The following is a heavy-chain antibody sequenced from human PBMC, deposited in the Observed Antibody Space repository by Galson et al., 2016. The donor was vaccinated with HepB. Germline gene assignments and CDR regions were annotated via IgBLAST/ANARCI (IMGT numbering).Heavy chain of an antibody. CDR2: VYYTGDT. CDR3: ARQSGEWYGFDP. V-gene: IGHV4-39*01. CDR1: GDSISNSRYY. D-gene: IGHD3-3*01. Sequence: ETLSLTCTVSGDSISNSRYYWGWIRQSPEKGLEWIGTVYYTGDTSYNPSLMSRVTMSVDTSKNQFSLRLSAVTAADPALYYCARQSGEWYGFDPWGQGTLVSVSS. J-gene: IGHJ5*02.